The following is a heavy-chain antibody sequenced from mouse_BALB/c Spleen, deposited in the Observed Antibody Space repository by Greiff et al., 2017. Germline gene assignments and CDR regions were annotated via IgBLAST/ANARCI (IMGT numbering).Heavy chain of an antibody. V-gene: IGHV1S56*01. CDR3: ARSTMITTAWLAY. CDR2: IYPGNVNT. J-gene: IGHJ3*01. CDR1: GYTFTSYY. Sequence: VQLQQSGPELVKPGASVRISCKASGYTFTSYYIHWVKQRPGQGLEWIGWIYPGNVNTKYNEKFKGMATLTADKSSSTAYMQLSSLTSEDSAVYFCARSTMITTAWLAYWGQGTLVTVSA. D-gene: IGHD2-4*01.